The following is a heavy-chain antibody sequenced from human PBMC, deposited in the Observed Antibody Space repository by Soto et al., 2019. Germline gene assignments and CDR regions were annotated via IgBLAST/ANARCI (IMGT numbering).Heavy chain of an antibody. J-gene: IGHJ6*02. CDR2: IYYSGST. CDR1: GVALTIHY. CDR3: ARLRDRSGTASTDNGTDV. V-gene: IGHV4-59*11. Sequence: SETLSLTCRVSGVALTIHYWTWIRQSPGKGLEWIGYIYYSGSTNYSPSLKSRLTMSIDTPSNQFSLNLSSVTADETAIYYCARLRDRSGTASTDNGTDVWGPGTMVTVSS. D-gene: IGHD3-22*01.